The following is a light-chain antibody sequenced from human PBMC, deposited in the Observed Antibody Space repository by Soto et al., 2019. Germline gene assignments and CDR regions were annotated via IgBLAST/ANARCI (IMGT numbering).Light chain of an antibody. V-gene: IGKV1-13*02. CDR2: DAS. CDR3: QQFLSYPIT. CDR1: QDIRGA. Sequence: IQLTQSPASLSASVGERVTITCRASQDIRGALAWYQQSPGEAPQLLIYDASTLESGVPSRFSGSSAGTHFTLTISSLQPEDFATYYCQQFLSYPITFGQGTRLEI. J-gene: IGKJ5*01.